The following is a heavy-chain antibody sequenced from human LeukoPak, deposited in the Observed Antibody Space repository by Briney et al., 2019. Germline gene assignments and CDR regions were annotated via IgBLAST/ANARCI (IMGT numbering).Heavy chain of an antibody. CDR2: ISSSSSYI. J-gene: IGHJ3*02. CDR1: GFTFSSYS. Sequence: GGSLRLSCAASGFTFSSYSMNWVRQAPGKGLEWVSSISSSSSYIYYADSVKGRFTISRDNAKNSLYLQMNSLRAEDTAVYYCARDRDNWNTGAAFDIWGQGTMVTVSS. D-gene: IGHD1-1*01. CDR3: ARDRDNWNTGAAFDI. V-gene: IGHV3-21*01.